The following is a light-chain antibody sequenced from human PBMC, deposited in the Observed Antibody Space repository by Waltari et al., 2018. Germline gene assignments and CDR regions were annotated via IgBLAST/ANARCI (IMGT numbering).Light chain of an antibody. J-gene: IGLJ1*01. V-gene: IGLV2-23*02. CDR1: SSDVGNYNL. Sequence: QSGLTQPASVSGSPGQSITISCTGTSSDVGNYNLVSWYQHHPGKAPKLIIYEVTTRTSGVSDRFSASKSANTASLTISGLQTEDEADYYCCSYAGLGTYVFGTGTKVTVL. CDR2: EVT. CDR3: CSYAGLGTYV.